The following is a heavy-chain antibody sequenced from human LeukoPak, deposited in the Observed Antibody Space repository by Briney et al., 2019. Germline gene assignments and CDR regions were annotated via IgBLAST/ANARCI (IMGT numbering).Heavy chain of an antibody. Sequence: PSETLSLTCAVYGGSFSGYYWSWIRQPPGKGLEWIGEINHSGSTNYNPSLKSRVTISVDTSKNQFSLKLSSVTAADTAVYYCARPRGTNYFDYWGQGTLVTVSS. V-gene: IGHV4-34*01. D-gene: IGHD1-1*01. CDR3: ARPRGTNYFDY. CDR1: GGSFSGYY. CDR2: INHSGST. J-gene: IGHJ4*02.